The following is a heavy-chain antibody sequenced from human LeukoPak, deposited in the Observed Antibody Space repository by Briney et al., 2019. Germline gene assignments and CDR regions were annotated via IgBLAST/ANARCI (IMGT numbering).Heavy chain of an antibody. CDR1: GFTFSSYG. J-gene: IGHJ3*02. CDR3: AKDLKGELWFGDAFDI. V-gene: IGHV3-30*02. D-gene: IGHD3-10*01. Sequence: GGPLRLSCAASGFTFSSYGMHWVRQAPGKGLEWVAFIRYDGSNKYYADSEKGRFTISRDNSKNTLYLQMNSLRAEDTAVYYCAKDLKGELWFGDAFDIWGQGAMVTVSS. CDR2: IRYDGSNK.